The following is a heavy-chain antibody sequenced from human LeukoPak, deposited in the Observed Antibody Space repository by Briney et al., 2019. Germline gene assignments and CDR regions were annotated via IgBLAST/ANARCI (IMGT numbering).Heavy chain of an antibody. CDR2: IRSKAYGGTT. CDR1: GFTFGDYA. D-gene: IGHD4-17*01. CDR3: TRDPGGDYGDSTEGYYFDY. V-gene: IGHV3-49*04. J-gene: IGHJ4*02. Sequence: TGGSLRLSCTASGFTFGDYAMSWVRQAPGKGLEWVGFIRSKAYGGTTEYAASVKGRFTISRDDSKSIAYLQMNSLKTEDTAVYYCTRDPGGDYGDSTEGYYFDYWGQGTLVTVSS.